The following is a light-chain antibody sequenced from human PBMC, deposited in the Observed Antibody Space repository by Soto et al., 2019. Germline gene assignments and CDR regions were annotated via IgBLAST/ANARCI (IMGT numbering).Light chain of an antibody. CDR1: QGISSY. V-gene: IGKV1-8*01. CDR3: QQYYSYPPLT. J-gene: IGKJ4*01. CDR2: AAS. Sequence: AIRMTQYPSSLSASTGDRVTITCRASQGISSYLAWYQQKPGKAPNLLIYAASTLQSGVPSRFSGSGSGTDFTLTISCLQSDDFATYYCQQYYSYPPLTFGGGTKVEIK.